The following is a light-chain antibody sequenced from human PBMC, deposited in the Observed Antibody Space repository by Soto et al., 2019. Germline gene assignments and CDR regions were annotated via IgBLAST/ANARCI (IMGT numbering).Light chain of an antibody. V-gene: IGKV4-1*01. CDR3: QQYYSTPFT. J-gene: IGKJ1*01. CDR2: WAS. CDR1: QSVLYSSNNKNY. Sequence: DIVLTPSPDSLAVLLCERATINCKSSQSVLYSSNNKNYLAWYHQKPGQPTKLLIYWASTRESGVTDRFCGSGSGTDFTLTIISMLAADESDYYCQQYYSTPFTFGQGTKVDIK.